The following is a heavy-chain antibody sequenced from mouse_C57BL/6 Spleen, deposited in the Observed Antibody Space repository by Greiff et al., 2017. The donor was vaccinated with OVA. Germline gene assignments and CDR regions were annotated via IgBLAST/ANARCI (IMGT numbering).Heavy chain of an antibody. Sequence: QVHVKQSGPGLVQPSQSLSITCTVSGFSLTSYGVHWVRQSPGKGLEWLGVIWSGGSTDYNAAFISRLSISKDNSKSQVFFKMNSLQADDTAIYYCARNSPYYDYDYYAMDYWGQGTSVTVSS. CDR1: GFSLTSYG. CDR3: ARNSPYYDYDYYAMDY. J-gene: IGHJ4*01. V-gene: IGHV2-2*01. D-gene: IGHD2-4*01. CDR2: IWSGGST.